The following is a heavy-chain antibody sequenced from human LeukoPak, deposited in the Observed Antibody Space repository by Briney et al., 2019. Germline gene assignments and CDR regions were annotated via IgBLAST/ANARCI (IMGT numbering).Heavy chain of an antibody. CDR1: GYSISSGYY. D-gene: IGHD3-22*01. CDR2: IYHSGST. J-gene: IGHJ6*03. V-gene: IGHV4-38-2*02. Sequence: PSETLSLTCTVSGYSISSGYYWGWIRQPPGKGLEWIGSIYHSGSTYYNPSLKSRVTISVDTSKNQFSLKLSSVTAADTAVYYCARHVSSSGPGYYYYYMDVWGKGTTVTVSS. CDR3: ARHVSSSGPGYYYYYMDV.